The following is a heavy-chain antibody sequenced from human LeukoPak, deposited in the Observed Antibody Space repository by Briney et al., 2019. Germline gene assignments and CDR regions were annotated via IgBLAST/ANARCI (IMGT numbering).Heavy chain of an antibody. V-gene: IGHV4-30-4*01. CDR1: GGSISSGDYY. CDR3: ARSYYYDSRIDP. Sequence: SQTLSLTCTVSGGSISSGDYYWSWIRQPPGKGLEWVAYMYYSGSAYYNPSLKSRATISVDTSKNQVSLKLTSVTAADTAVYFCARSYYYDSRIDPWGQGTLVTVSS. CDR2: MYYSGSA. J-gene: IGHJ5*02. D-gene: IGHD3-22*01.